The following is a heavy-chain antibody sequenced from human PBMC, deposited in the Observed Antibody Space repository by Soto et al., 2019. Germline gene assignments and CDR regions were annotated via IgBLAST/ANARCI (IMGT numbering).Heavy chain of an antibody. V-gene: IGHV4-61*03. CDR3: ARGLGDYDLRIDA. Sequence: TNTVAGGSVSSCVYYGSLIRNPPGKGPEWIGYLYSSGSPDYNPSLKTRVTIPLDTSKTYFSMNLTSVPAADTAVSYCARGLGDYDLRIDAWGQGTLVTVSS. J-gene: IGHJ5*02. D-gene: IGHD4-17*01. CDR2: LYSSGSP. CDR1: GGSVSSCVYY.